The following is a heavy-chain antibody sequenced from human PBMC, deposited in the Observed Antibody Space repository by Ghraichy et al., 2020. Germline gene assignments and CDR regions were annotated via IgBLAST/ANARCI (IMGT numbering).Heavy chain of an antibody. CDR3: AKDHGTEGFDY. V-gene: IGHV3-23*01. CDR2: ISGSGGDT. J-gene: IGHJ4*02. D-gene: IGHD1-14*01. CDR1: GFTFRYYA. Sequence: SCAASGFTFRYYAMSWVRQAPGKGLEWISAISGSGGDTYYADSVKGRFTISRDNSKDSVSLQMNSLRAEDTAVYYCAKDHGTEGFDYWGQGTLVSGSS.